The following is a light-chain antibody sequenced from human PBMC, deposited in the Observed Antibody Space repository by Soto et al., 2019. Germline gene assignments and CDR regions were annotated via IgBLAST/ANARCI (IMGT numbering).Light chain of an antibody. V-gene: IGKV1-39*01. CDR2: AAS. CDR1: QTISSY. CDR3: QQSYSIPWT. J-gene: IGKJ1*01. Sequence: DIQMTQSPSSLSASVGDRVTITCRASQTISSYLNWYQQKPGKAPKFLICAASSLQSGVPSRFSGSGSGTDFTLTISSLQPEDFATYYCQQSYSIPWTFGQGTKVEIK.